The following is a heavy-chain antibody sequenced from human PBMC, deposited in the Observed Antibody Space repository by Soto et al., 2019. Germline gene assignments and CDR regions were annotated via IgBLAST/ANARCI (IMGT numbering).Heavy chain of an antibody. J-gene: IGHJ6*02. CDR3: ARRMVTGSAAAGMTYYYYYGMDV. D-gene: IGHD6-13*01. V-gene: IGHV4-39*01. CDR2: IYYSGST. CDR1: GGSISSSSYY. Sequence: SETLSLTCTVSGGSISSSSYYWGWIRQPPGKGLEWIGSIYYSGSTYYNQSLKSRVTISVDTSKNQFTLKLSSVTAADTAVYYCARRMVTGSAAAGMTYYYYYGMDVWGQGTTVT.